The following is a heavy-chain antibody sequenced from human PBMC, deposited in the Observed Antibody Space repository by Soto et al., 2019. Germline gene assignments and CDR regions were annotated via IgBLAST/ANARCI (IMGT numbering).Heavy chain of an antibody. D-gene: IGHD4-17*01. J-gene: IGHJ6*02. Sequence: SETLSLTCAVSGGSFSGYYWNWIRQPPGKGLEWIGEINHSGSTNYNSSLKSRVTISVDTSKNQFSLKLSSVTAADTSVYYCARSHGDYVTGYYYNGMDVWGQGTTVTVSS. V-gene: IGHV4-34*01. CDR3: ARSHGDYVTGYYYNGMDV. CDR1: GGSFSGYY. CDR2: INHSGST.